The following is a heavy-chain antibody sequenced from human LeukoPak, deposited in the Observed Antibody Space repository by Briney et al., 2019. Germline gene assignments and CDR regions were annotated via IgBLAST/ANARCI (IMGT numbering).Heavy chain of an antibody. CDR1: GFTFSGSA. V-gene: IGHV3-73*01. J-gene: IGHJ4*02. D-gene: IGHD1-26*01. CDR3: TSLFSGSYYEDY. Sequence: GGSLRLSCAASGFTFSGSAMHWVRQASGKGLEWVGRIRSKANSYATAYAASVKGRSTISRDDSKNTAYLQMNSLKTEDTAVYYCTSLFSGSYYEDYWGQGTLVTVSS. CDR2: IRSKANSYAT.